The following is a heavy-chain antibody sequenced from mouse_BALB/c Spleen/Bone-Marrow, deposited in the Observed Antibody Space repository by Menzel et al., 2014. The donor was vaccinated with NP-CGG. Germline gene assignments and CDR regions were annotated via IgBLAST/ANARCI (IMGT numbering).Heavy chain of an antibody. J-gene: IGHJ2*01. V-gene: IGHV5-12-2*01. Sequence: EVKLVESGGDLVQPGGFLKLSCAASGLTFSNYSISWVRQTPEKRLERVAYISNGGGNTYYPDTVKGRFTISRDNAKNTLYLQMTSLKSEDTAIYYCARHETGTGQYFDYWGQGTTLTVSS. CDR3: ARHETGTGQYFDY. D-gene: IGHD4-1*01. CDR1: GLTFSNYS. CDR2: ISNGGGNT.